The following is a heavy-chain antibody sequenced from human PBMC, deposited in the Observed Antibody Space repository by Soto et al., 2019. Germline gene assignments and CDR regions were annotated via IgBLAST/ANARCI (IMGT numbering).Heavy chain of an antibody. CDR2: IKQDGSEK. D-gene: IGHD6-13*01. CDR3: ARDSSSWYGKIGGFDY. V-gene: IGHV3-7*01. Sequence: EVQLVESGGGLVQPGGSLRLSCAASGFTFSSYWMSWVRQAPGKGLEWVANIKQDGSEKYYVDSVKGRFTISRDNAKNSLYLQMNSLRAEDTAVYYCARDSSSWYGKIGGFDYWGQGTLVTVSS. CDR1: GFTFSSYW. J-gene: IGHJ4*02.